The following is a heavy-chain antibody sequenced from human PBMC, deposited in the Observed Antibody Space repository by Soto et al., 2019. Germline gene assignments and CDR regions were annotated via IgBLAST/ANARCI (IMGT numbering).Heavy chain of an antibody. V-gene: IGHV3-23*01. CDR3: AKVGQELGFSPIFDY. J-gene: IGHJ4*02. CDR2: ISGSGGST. CDR1: GFTFSSYA. D-gene: IGHD7-27*01. Sequence: GGSLRLSCAASGFTFSSYAMSWVRQAPGKGLEWVSAISGSGGSTYYADSVKGRFTISRDNSKNTLYLQMNSLRAEDTAVYYCAKVGQELGFSPIFDYWGQGTLVTVSS.